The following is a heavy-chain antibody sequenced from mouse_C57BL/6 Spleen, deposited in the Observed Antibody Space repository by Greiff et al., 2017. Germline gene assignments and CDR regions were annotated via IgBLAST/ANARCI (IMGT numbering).Heavy chain of an antibody. V-gene: IGHV5-12*01. Sequence: EVMLVESGGGLVQPGGSLKLSCAASGFTFSDYYLYWVRQTPEKRLEWVASISNGGGCTYYPDTVKGRFTISRDNAKNTLYLQMSRLKSEDTAMYYCARHGTTPVVTNPFAYWGQGTLVTVSA. CDR2: ISNGGGCT. D-gene: IGHD2-2*01. CDR3: ARHGTTPVVTNPFAY. J-gene: IGHJ3*01. CDR1: GFTFSDYY.